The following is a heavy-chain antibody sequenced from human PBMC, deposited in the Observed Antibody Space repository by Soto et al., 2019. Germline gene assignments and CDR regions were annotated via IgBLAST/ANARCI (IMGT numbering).Heavy chain of an antibody. CDR1: GDTFTNFG. J-gene: IGHJ5*02. CDR2: IATYNINR. CDR3: ATVLRGVVNWFDP. Sequence: HLVQSGPEVKKPGASITVSCTTSGDTFTNFGLSGVRQAPGQGLEWMGWIATYNINRNYAQKFQGRLTLTTYTSTSTAYMELKSMRYDDTAVYYCATVLRGVVNWFDPWGQGPLVTVSS. D-gene: IGHD3-10*01. V-gene: IGHV1-18*01.